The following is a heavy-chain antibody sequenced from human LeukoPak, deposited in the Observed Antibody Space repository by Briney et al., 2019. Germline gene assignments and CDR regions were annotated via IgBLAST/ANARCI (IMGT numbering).Heavy chain of an antibody. J-gene: IGHJ4*02. D-gene: IGHD5-24*01. CDR3: ARDPGEMATTRGY. CDR2: ISSSSSYI. V-gene: IGHV3-21*01. Sequence: GGSLRLSCAASGFTFSSYSMNWVRQAPGKGLGWVSSISSSSSYIYYADSVKGRFTISRDNAKNSLYLQMNSLRAEDTAVYYCARDPGEMATTRGYWGQGTLVTVSS. CDR1: GFTFSSYS.